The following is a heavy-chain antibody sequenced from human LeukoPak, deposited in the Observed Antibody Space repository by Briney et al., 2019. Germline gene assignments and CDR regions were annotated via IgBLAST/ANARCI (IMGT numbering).Heavy chain of an antibody. D-gene: IGHD2-8*01. CDR3: AKANGYFDY. V-gene: IGHV3-23*01. CDR1: GFTFSNHA. J-gene: IGHJ4*02. Sequence: GGSLRLSCAASGFTFSNHAMGWVRQAPGKGLEWVSVIGASGASTFYADSVKGRFTISRDNSKNTLSLQMNSLRAEDTALYYCAKANGYFDYWGQGTLVTVSS. CDR2: IGASGAST.